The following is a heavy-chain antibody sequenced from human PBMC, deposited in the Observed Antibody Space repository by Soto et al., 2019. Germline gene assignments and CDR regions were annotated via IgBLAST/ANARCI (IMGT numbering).Heavy chain of an antibody. J-gene: IGHJ6*02. CDR3: ERDDCISTSCLYGMEV. CDR1: GYTFTSYG. V-gene: IGHV1-18*01. D-gene: IGHD2-2*01. Sequence: QVQLVQSGAEVKKPGASVKVSCKASGYTFTSYGITWVRQAPGQGLEWMGWISAYNGNSNDAQKLQGRVTMTTDTSTSTAYMELRSRRSDDTGVYYCERDDCISTSCLYGMEVWGQGTTVTVSS. CDR2: ISAYNGNS.